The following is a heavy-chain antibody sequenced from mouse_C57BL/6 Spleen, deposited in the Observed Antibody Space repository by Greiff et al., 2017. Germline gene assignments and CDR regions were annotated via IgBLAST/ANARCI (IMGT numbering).Heavy chain of an antibody. V-gene: IGHV2-2*01. CDR1: GFSLTSYG. CDR3: ARKTGAFLMDY. D-gene: IGHD4-1*01. Sequence: QVQLKQSGPGLVQPSQSLSITCTVSGFSLTSYGVHWVRQSPGKGLEWLGVIWRGGSTDYNAAFISRLSISKDNSKSQVFFKMNSLQADDTAIYYCARKTGAFLMDYWGQGTSVTVSS. J-gene: IGHJ4*01. CDR2: IWRGGST.